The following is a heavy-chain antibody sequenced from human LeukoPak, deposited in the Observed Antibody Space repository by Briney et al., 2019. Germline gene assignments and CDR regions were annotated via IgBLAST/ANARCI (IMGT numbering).Heavy chain of an antibody. V-gene: IGHV3-30*04. CDR2: ISYDGSNK. Sequence: GRSLKLSCAASGFTFSSYAMRWVRQAPGKGLEWVAVISYDGSNKYYADSVKSRFTISRDNSKNTLYLQMNSLRAEDTAVYYCARSGYSSSFDYWGQGTLVTVSS. J-gene: IGHJ4*02. CDR1: GFTFSSYA. CDR3: ARSGYSSSFDY. D-gene: IGHD6-13*01.